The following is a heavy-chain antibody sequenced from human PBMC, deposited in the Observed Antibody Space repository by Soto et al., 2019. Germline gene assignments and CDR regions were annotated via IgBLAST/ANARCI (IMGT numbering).Heavy chain of an antibody. CDR1: GYTFTGYY. D-gene: IGHD2-2*01. Sequence: ASVKVSCKASGYTFTGYYMHWVRQAPGQGXEWMGWINPNSGGTNYAQKFQGRVTMTRDTSISTAYMELSRLRSDDTAVYYCAREERYCSSTSCPLGYYYYYYGMDVWGQGTTVTVSS. V-gene: IGHV1-2*02. CDR3: AREERYCSSTSCPLGYYYYYYGMDV. J-gene: IGHJ6*02. CDR2: INPNSGGT.